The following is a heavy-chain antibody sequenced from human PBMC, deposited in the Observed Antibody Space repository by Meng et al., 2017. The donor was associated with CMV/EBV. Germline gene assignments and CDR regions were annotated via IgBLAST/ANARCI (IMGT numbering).Heavy chain of an antibody. CDR1: GFTFSSYA. D-gene: IGHD5/OR15-5a*01. CDR3: AKTSVDYFDY. V-gene: IGHV3-23*03. CDR2: IYSGGSST. Sequence: GESLKISCAASGFTFSSYAMSWVRQAPGKGLEWVSVIYSGGSSTYYADSVKGRLTISRDNSKNTLYLQMNSLRAEDTAVYYCAKTSVDYFDYWGQGTLVTVSS. J-gene: IGHJ4*02.